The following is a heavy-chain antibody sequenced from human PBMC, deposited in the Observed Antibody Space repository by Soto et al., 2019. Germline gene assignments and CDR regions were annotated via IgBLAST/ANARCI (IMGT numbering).Heavy chain of an antibody. D-gene: IGHD2-15*01. V-gene: IGHV1-18*01. J-gene: IGHJ5*02. Sequence: GASVKVSCTASGYIFTTYGISWVRQAPGQGLEWMGRISGYNGNTKYAQKFQDRVTMTTDTSTSTAYMELRSLRSDDTAVYYCARNEYCDGGTCYSGWFDPWGQGTLVTVSS. CDR1: GYIFTTYG. CDR3: ARNEYCDGGTCYSGWFDP. CDR2: ISGYNGNT.